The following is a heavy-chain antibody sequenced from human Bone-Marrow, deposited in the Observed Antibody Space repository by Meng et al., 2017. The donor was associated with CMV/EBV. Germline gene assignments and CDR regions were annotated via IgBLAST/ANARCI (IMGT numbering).Heavy chain of an antibody. CDR3: ARHVRSGYYAF. CDR2: INAYNANR. CDR1: GYTFNTYG. Sequence: CMASGYTFNTYGISLVRQAPGQGLEWMGWINAYNANRDYAQTFPGRVTMTTDTSTSTAYMALRSLRSDDTAVYYCARHVRSGYYAFWGQGTLVTVSS. D-gene: IGHD3-22*01. V-gene: IGHV1-18*01. J-gene: IGHJ4*02.